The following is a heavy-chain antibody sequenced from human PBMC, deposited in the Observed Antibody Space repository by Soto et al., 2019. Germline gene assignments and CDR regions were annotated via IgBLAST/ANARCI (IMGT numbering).Heavy chain of an antibody. V-gene: IGHV1-69*08. D-gene: IGHD5-12*01. CDR1: GGTFSSYT. J-gene: IGHJ6*02. Sequence: QVQLVQSGAEVKKPGSSVKVSCKASGGTFSSYTISWVRQAPGQGLEWMGRIIPILGIANYAQKFQGRVTITADKYTSKAYMELSSLRSEDTAVYYCARDVRDGYNYYYYYGMDVWGQGTTVTVSS. CDR3: ARDVRDGYNYYYYYGMDV. CDR2: IIPILGIA.